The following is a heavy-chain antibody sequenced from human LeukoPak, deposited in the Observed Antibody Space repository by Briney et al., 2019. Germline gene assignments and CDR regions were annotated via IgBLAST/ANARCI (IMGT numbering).Heavy chain of an antibody. CDR2: INSDGSST. Sequence: GGSLRLSCSASGFTFSSYLMHWFRQAPGKGLVWVSRINSDGSSTSYADSVKGRFSISRDNAKNTLYLQMNSLRAEDTAVYYCARDGSSGWYSAVDYWGQGTLVTVSS. V-gene: IGHV3-74*01. CDR3: ARDGSSGWYSAVDY. D-gene: IGHD6-19*01. J-gene: IGHJ4*02. CDR1: GFTFSSYL.